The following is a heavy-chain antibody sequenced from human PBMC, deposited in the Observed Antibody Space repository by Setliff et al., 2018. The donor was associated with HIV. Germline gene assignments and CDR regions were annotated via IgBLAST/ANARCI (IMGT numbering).Heavy chain of an antibody. V-gene: IGHV4-34*01. D-gene: IGHD6-19*01. CDR2: INHSGRT. Sequence: PSETLSLTCAVYGESFSGFYWTWIRQPPGKGLEWIGDINHSGRTNYNPSLKSRVTISLDTSKNQFSLKLTSVTAADTAVYYCAKDIPGPAINSGRIKNWFDPWGEGTLVTVSS. J-gene: IGHJ5*02. CDR3: AKDIPGPAINSGRIKNWFDP. CDR1: GESFSGFY.